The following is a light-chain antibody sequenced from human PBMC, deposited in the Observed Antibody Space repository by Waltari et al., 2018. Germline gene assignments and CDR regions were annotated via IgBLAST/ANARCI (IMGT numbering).Light chain of an antibody. CDR1: SGNIAGNY. CDR3: QSYDDNSPDWV. Sequence: NLKLTQPRSVSESPGKTVIISCTGSSGNIAGNYVQWYRQRPGSAPTSVIYESNQRPSGVPNRFSGSIDSASNSASLAISGLKTEDEADYYCQSYDDNSPDWVFGGGTKLTVL. V-gene: IGLV6-57*02. J-gene: IGLJ3*02. CDR2: ESN.